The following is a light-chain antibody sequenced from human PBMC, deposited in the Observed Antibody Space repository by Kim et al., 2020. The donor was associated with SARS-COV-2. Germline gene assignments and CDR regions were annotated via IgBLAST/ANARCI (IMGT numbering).Light chain of an antibody. Sequence: ALGQTIRITCQGDSLRSNYESWYQQKPGQAPVLVIYGKNNRPSGIPDRLSGSSSGNTASLTITGAQAEDEADYYCNSRDSSAFHWVFGGGTQLTVL. CDR1: SLRSNY. CDR3: NSRDSSAFHWV. CDR2: GKN. J-gene: IGLJ3*02. V-gene: IGLV3-19*01.